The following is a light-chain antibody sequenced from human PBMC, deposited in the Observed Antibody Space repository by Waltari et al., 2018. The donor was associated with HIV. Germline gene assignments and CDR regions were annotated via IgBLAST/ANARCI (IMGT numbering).Light chain of an antibody. CDR2: GKN. J-gene: IGLJ1*01. V-gene: IGLV3-19*01. Sequence: SSEVTQDPAVSVALGQTVKITGQGENLRTYYASWYHQKPGQAPVLVSYGKNKRPAEIPDRFSSSASRNTASLTITGAQAEDEADYYCKTRDRSGNLYVFGTGTTVTVL. CDR1: NLRTYY. CDR3: KTRDRSGNLYV.